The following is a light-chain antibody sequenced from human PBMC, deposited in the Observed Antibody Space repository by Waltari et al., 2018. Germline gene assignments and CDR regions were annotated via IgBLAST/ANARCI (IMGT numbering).Light chain of an antibody. CDR1: QSVTSN. V-gene: IGKV3-15*01. CDR3: LQYNDWPPWT. J-gene: IGKJ1*01. CDR2: GAS. Sequence: EIVMTQSPATLSVSPGERATLSCRASQSVTSNLAWYQQKPGQAPRLLIFGASTRAADIPARFSGSGSGTEFTLTISSLQSEDFAVYYCLQYNDWPPWTFGQGTKVKI.